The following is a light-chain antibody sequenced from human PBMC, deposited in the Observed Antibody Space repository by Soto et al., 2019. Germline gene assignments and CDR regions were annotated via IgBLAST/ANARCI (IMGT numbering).Light chain of an antibody. J-gene: IGKJ1*01. CDR1: QSISSY. CDR3: QQGYSTPWT. Sequence: DIQMTQSPSSLSASVGDRVTITCRASQSISSYLNWYQQKPGKAPKFLIFAASSLQSWVPSRFSGSGSGTDFTLTISSLQPEDFATYYCQQGYSTPWTFGQGTKVEIK. V-gene: IGKV1-39*01. CDR2: AAS.